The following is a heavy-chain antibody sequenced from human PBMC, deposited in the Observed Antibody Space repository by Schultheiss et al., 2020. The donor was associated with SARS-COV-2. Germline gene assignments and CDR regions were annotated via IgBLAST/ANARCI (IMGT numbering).Heavy chain of an antibody. CDR3: ARDPGIVVVPAAMGLDY. D-gene: IGHD2-2*01. Sequence: GGSLRLSCAASGFTFSSYWMHWVRQAPGKGLVWVSRINSDGRTTTYADSVKGRFTISRDNSKNTLYLQMNSLRAEDTAVYYCARDPGIVVVPAAMGLDYWGQGTLVTVSS. J-gene: IGHJ4*02. CDR1: GFTFSSYW. V-gene: IGHV3-74*01. CDR2: INSDGRTT.